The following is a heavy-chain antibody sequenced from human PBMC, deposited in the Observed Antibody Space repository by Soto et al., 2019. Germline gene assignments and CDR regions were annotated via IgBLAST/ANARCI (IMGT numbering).Heavy chain of an antibody. V-gene: IGHV1-2*04. CDR3: ARRPHPYRYSSSFLGFDY. Sequence: ASVKVSCKASGYTFTGYYMHWVRQAPGQGLEWMGWINPNSGGTNYAQKFQGWVTMTRDTSISTAYMELSRLRSDDTAMYYCARRPHPYRYSSSFLGFDYWGQGTLVTVS. CDR2: INPNSGGT. J-gene: IGHJ4*02. D-gene: IGHD6-6*01. CDR1: GYTFTGYY.